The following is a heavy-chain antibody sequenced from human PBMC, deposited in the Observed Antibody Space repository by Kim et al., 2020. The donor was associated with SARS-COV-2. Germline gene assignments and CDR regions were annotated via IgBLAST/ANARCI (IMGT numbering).Heavy chain of an antibody. CDR3: ARGIGDYYYYGMDV. V-gene: IGHV4-34*01. CDR2: INHSGST. D-gene: IGHD2-15*01. Sequence: SETLSLTCAVYGGSFSGYYWSWIRQPPGKGLEWIGEINHSGSTNYNPSLKSRVTISVDTSKNQSSLKLSSVTAADTAVYYCARGIGDYYYYGMDVWGQGTTVTVSS. J-gene: IGHJ6*02. CDR1: GGSFSGYY.